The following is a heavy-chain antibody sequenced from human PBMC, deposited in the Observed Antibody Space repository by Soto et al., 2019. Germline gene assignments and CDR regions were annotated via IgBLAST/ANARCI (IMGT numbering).Heavy chain of an antibody. D-gene: IGHD6-19*01. V-gene: IGHV1-46*01. CDR2: INPNGGST. J-gene: IGHJ3*02. CDR1: GYTLTNFY. CDR3: ARDGWDDAFDI. Sequence: GASVKVSCKASGYTLTNFYIHWVRQAPGQGLEWMGIINPNGGSTNYAHNFQGRVTITRDTSTSTVYMDLSSLRSDDTAVYYCARDGWDDAFDIWGQGTMVTVSS.